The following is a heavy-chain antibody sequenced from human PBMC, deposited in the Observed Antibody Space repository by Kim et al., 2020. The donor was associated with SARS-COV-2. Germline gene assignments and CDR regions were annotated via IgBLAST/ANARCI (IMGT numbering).Heavy chain of an antibody. D-gene: IGHD2-21*01. V-gene: IGHV3-30-3*01. CDR1: GFIFSSYA. CDR3: ARDRGEDEFDY. J-gene: IGHJ4*02. Sequence: GGSLRLSCAASGFIFSSYAMHWVRQAPGKGLECLAVISSGGNSEYYADSVKGRFTISRDNSKNTLYLQMNSLRAEDTAVYYCARDRGEDEFDYWGQGTLVTVSS. CDR2: ISSGGNSE.